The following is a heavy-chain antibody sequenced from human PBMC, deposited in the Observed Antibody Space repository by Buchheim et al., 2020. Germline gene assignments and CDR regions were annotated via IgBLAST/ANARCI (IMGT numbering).Heavy chain of an antibody. CDR3: ARAKKEITMIVVANWFDP. CDR2: IYYSGNT. CDR1: GGSISSGDYY. Sequence: QVQLQESGPGLVKPSQTLSLTCTVSGGSISSGDYYWSWIRQPPGKGLEWIGYIYYSGNTYYNPSLKSRVTISVDTSKNQFSLKLSSVTAADTAVYYCARAKKEITMIVVANWFDPWGQGTL. D-gene: IGHD3-22*01. J-gene: IGHJ5*02. V-gene: IGHV4-30-4*01.